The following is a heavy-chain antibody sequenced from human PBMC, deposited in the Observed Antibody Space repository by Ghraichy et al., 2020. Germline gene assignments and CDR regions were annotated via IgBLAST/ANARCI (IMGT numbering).Heavy chain of an antibody. Sequence: GESLNISCAASGFIFSNYGMHWIRQSPGKGLEWVAVIWFDGTNKYYADSVRGRFTISRDDSKNTLFLQMNSLRAEDTAVYYCARVKTITGDLDAFDIWGQGTVVTVSS. CDR3: ARVKTITGDLDAFDI. CDR2: IWFDGTNK. V-gene: IGHV3-33*01. J-gene: IGHJ3*02. CDR1: GFIFSNYG. D-gene: IGHD7-27*01.